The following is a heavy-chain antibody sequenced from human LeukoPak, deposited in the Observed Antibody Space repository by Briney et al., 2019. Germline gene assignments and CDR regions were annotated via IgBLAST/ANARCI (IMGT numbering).Heavy chain of an antibody. CDR1: GFTFTNAY. D-gene: IGHD3-3*01. J-gene: IGHJ4*02. V-gene: IGHV3-7*04. CDR3: AREGGVRFLKRYYFDY. Sequence: PGGSLSLSCAASGFTFTNAYMSWVRQAPGKGLEWVANIKQDGSEKYYVDSVKGRFTISRDNAKNSLYLQMNSLRAEDTAVYYCAREGGVRFLKRYYFDYWGQGTLVTVSS. CDR2: IKQDGSEK.